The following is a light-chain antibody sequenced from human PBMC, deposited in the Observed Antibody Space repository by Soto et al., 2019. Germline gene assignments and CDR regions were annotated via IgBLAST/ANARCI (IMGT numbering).Light chain of an antibody. J-gene: IGLJ1*01. CDR2: SNN. CDR1: SSNIGSNS. CDR3: ASWDDSLNAYV. Sequence: QPVLTQPPSASATPGQRVTISCSGSSSNIGSNSVNWYQQVPGTAPRLLIYSNNQRPSGVPDRLSGSKSGTSASLAIGGLQSEDEADYYCASWDDSLNAYVFGGGTKLTVL. V-gene: IGLV1-44*01.